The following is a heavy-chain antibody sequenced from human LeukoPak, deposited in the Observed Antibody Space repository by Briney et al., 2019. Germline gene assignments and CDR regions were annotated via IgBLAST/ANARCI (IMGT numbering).Heavy chain of an antibody. CDR2: VKGDGSFT. V-gene: IGHV3-74*01. CDR3: VRDGDDFNFDY. Sequence: PWGSLRLSCAASGFTFSSYWMHWVRQAPGKGLVWVSRVKGDGSFTNYADSVYGRLTISRDNAKNTLYLHMHSLRAEDTAVYYCVRDGDDFNFDYWGQGNLVTVSS. J-gene: IGHJ4*02. CDR1: GFTFSSYW. D-gene: IGHD5-24*01.